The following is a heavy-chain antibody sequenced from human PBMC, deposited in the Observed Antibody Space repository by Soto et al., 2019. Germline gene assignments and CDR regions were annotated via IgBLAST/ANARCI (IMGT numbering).Heavy chain of an antibody. CDR1: GFTFSSYA. CDR2: ISGSGGST. D-gene: IGHD2-2*01. Sequence: HPGGSLRLSCAASGFTFSSYAMSWVRQAPGKGLEWVSAISGSGGSTYYADSVKGRFTISRDNSKNTLYLQMNSLRAEDTAVYYCAKLGYCSSTSCYSDWFDPWGQGTLVTVSS. V-gene: IGHV3-23*01. J-gene: IGHJ5*02. CDR3: AKLGYCSSTSCYSDWFDP.